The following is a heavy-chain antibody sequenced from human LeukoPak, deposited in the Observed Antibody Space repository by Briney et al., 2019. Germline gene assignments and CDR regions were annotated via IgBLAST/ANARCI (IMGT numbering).Heavy chain of an antibody. V-gene: IGHV4-30-2*01. Sequence: SETLSLTCTVSGGSISSGGYYWSWIRQPPGKGLEWIGYIYHSGSTYYNPSLKGRVTISVDTSKNQFSLKLSSVTAADTAVYYCARGSGDIVATIFAYWGQGTLVTVSS. J-gene: IGHJ4*02. CDR1: GGSISSGGYY. CDR3: ARGSGDIVATIFAY. D-gene: IGHD5-12*01. CDR2: IYHSGST.